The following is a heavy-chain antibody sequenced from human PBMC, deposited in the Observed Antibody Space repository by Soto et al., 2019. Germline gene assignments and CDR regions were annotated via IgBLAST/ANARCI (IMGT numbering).Heavy chain of an antibody. Sequence: ASVKVSCKASGYTFTSYYMHWVRQAPGQGLEWMGIINPSGGSTSYAQKFQGRVTMTRDTSASTAYMELSSLRSEDTAVYYCARVIGGWYYFDYWGQGTLVTVSS. V-gene: IGHV1-46*01. CDR1: GYTFTSYY. J-gene: IGHJ4*02. D-gene: IGHD6-19*01. CDR2: INPSGGST. CDR3: ARVIGGWYYFDY.